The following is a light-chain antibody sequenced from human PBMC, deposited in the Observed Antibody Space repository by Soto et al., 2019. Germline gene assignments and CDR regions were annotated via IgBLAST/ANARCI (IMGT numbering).Light chain of an antibody. J-gene: IGKJ5*01. CDR1: QSVSSY. V-gene: IGKV3-11*01. CDR2: DAS. CDR3: QQVSNYPIP. Sequence: EIVLTQSPATLSLSPGERATLSCRASQSVSSYLAWYQQKPGQAPRLLIYDASHRATGIPARFSGSGSGTDFTLTISSLQPEDFATYYCQQVSNYPIPFGQGTRLEVK.